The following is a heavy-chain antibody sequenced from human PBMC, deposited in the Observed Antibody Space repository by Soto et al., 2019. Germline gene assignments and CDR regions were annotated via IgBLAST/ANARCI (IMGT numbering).Heavy chain of an antibody. CDR1: GFTFSSYA. J-gene: IGHJ6*02. D-gene: IGHD3-10*01. CDR3: AKDGSQTWYGMDV. CDR2: ISGSGGST. Sequence: EVQLLESGGGLVQPGGSLRLSCAASGFTFSSYAMSWVRQAPGKGLEWVSAISGSGGSTYYGDSVKGRFTISRDNSKNPLYLQMNRLRAEDTAVYYCAKDGSQTWYGMDVWGQGTTVTVSS. V-gene: IGHV3-23*01.